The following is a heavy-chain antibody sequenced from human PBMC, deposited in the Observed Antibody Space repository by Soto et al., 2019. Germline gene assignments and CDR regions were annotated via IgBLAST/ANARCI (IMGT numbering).Heavy chain of an antibody. CDR1: GGSFSGYY. J-gene: IGHJ4*02. D-gene: IGHD2-8*01. V-gene: IGHV4-34*01. CDR3: ARGIGIVLTYLDY. CDR2: INHSGRT. Sequence: SQTLSLTCAVYGGSFSGYYWSWIRQAPGKGLEWIGEINHSGRTNYNPSLKSRVTISVDTSKNQFSLKLSSVTAPDPAVYYSARGIGIVLTYLDYWGQGTVVTVSS.